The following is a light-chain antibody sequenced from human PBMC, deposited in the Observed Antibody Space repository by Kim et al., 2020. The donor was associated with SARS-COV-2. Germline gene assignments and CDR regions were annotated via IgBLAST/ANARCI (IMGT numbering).Light chain of an antibody. CDR3: NSRDSSGNHLV. CDR2: GKN. J-gene: IGLJ2*01. V-gene: IGLV3-19*01. CDR1: NLRSYY. Sequence: SSELTQDPAVSVALGQTVRITCQGDNLRSYYASWYQQKPGQAPVLVIYGKNNQPSGIPDRFSGSSSGNTASLTITRAQAEDEADYYCNSRDSSGNHLVFG.